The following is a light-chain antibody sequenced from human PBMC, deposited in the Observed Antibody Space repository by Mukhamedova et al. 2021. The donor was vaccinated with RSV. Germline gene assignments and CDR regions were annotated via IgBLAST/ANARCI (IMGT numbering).Light chain of an antibody. CDR3: QAWDSSTVV. CDR2: QDS. CDR1: KLGDKY. J-gene: IGLJ2*01. V-gene: IGLV3-1*01. Sequence: GYMGSITCSGDKLGDKYACWYQQKPGQSPVLVIYQDSKRPSGIPERFSGSNSGNTATLTISGTQAMDEADYYCQAWDSSTVVFGGGTKL.